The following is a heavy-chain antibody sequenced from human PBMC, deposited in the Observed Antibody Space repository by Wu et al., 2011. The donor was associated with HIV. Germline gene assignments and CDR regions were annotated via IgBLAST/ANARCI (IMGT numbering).Heavy chain of an antibody. D-gene: IGHD6-19*01. V-gene: IGHV1-2*02. CDR1: GYIFTGSY. Sequence: QVQLVQSGAEVKKPGASLKVSCKTSGYIFTGSYMHWVRQAPGQGLEWVGWINPNSGDTNYAQQFQGRVTMTRDTSIRTAYLELNRLRSDDTAIYYCASLPRNGWYGLGFWGPGTLVTVSS. CDR3: ASLPRNGWYGLGF. CDR2: INPNSGDT. J-gene: IGHJ4*02.